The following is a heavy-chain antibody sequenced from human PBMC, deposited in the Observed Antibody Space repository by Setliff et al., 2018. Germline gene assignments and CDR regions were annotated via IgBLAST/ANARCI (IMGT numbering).Heavy chain of an antibody. J-gene: IGHJ4*02. D-gene: IGHD2-21*02. CDR1: GGSISGYY. Sequence: SETLSLTCTVSGGSISGYYWSWIRQTPGKELEWIGYIYYTRTTNYNPSLKSRVTISVDESTNTVHMELGGLKSDDTAVYYCANSATAFFHFSFWGQGTLVTVSS. CDR2: IYYTRTT. CDR3: ANSATAFFHFSF. V-gene: IGHV4-59*01.